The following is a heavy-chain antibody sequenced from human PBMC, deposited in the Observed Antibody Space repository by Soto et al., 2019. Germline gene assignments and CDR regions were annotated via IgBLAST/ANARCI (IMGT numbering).Heavy chain of an antibody. CDR3: ATDVWARLD. CDR1: GGSISSSYW. Sequence: QVQLQESGPGLVKPSGTLSLTCAVSGGSISSSYWWSWVRQPPGKGLEWIGEIYHSGSTNYNPSPTXRXTXXVDKSKNQFSLKLSSVTAADTAVYYCATDVWARLDWGQGTLVTVSS. CDR2: IYHSGST. V-gene: IGHV4-4*02. D-gene: IGHD6-19*01. J-gene: IGHJ4*02.